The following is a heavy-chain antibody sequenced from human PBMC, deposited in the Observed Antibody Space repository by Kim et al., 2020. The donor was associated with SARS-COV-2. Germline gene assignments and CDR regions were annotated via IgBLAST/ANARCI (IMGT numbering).Heavy chain of an antibody. D-gene: IGHD2-21*01. J-gene: IGHJ6*02. V-gene: IGHV4-59*04. CDR1: GGSMTASY. CDR2: IKYSGTA. CDR3: ARVYSDHYNVMDV. Sequence: SETLSLTCIMSGGSMTASYWGWVRQTPGEGLEWIGHIKYSGTANYNPSLKSRVAMSVDTSKKQFSLKLSSLIAADTAVYYCARVYSDHYNVMDVWGQGT.